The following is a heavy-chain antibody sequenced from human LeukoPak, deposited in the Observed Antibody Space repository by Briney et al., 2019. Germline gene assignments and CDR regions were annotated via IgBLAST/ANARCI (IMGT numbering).Heavy chain of an antibody. CDR1: GFTFSDYY. CDR2: ISSSSSYT. V-gene: IGHV3-11*03. Sequence: PGGSLRLSRAASGFTFSDYYMSWIRQAPGKGLEWVSYISSSSSYTNYADSVKGRFTISRDNAKNSLYLQMNSLRAEDTAVYYCARGRYGSGSYFHDYWGQGTLVTVSS. J-gene: IGHJ4*02. D-gene: IGHD3-10*01. CDR3: ARGRYGSGSYFHDY.